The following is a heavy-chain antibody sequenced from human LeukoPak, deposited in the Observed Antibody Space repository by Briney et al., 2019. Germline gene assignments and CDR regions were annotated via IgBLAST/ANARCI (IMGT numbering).Heavy chain of an antibody. CDR3: ARGYSGSLGY. V-gene: IGHV4-34*01. D-gene: IGHD1-26*01. CDR1: GGSFSGYY. J-gene: IGHJ4*02. Sequence: SETLSLTCPVYGGSFSGYYWSWIRQPPGKGLEWIGEINHSGSTNYNPSLKSRVTISVDTSKNQFFLKLSSVTAADTAVYYCARGYSGSLGYWGQGTLVTVSS. CDR2: INHSGST.